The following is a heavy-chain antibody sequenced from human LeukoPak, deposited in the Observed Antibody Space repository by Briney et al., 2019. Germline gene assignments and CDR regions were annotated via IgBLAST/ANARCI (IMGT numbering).Heavy chain of an antibody. D-gene: IGHD3-22*01. J-gene: IGHJ4*02. CDR1: GFTFSTYV. V-gene: IGHV3-30*04. CDR2: ISSAATNK. CDR3: ARGRTSGYYLDY. Sequence: GGSPRLSCAASGFTFSTYVMHWVRQAPGKGLEWVASISSAATNKYDADSVKGRFTISRDNSNNTLYLQMNSLRPGDTALYFCARGRTSGYYLDYWGRGTLVTVSS.